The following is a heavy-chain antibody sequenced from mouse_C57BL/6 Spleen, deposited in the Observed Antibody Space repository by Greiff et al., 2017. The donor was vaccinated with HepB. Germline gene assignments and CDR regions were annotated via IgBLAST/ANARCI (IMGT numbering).Heavy chain of an antibody. J-gene: IGHJ1*03. Sequence: VQLQQSGSELRSPGSSVKLSCKDFDSEVFPIAYMSWVRQKPGHGFEWIGGILPSIGRTIYGEKFEDKATLDADTLSNTAYLELNRLTSEDSAIYDCARWGYGSSYDWYFDVWGTGTTVTVSS. CDR1: DSEVFPIAY. D-gene: IGHD1-1*01. CDR3: ARWGYGSSYDWYFDV. V-gene: IGHV15-2*01. CDR2: ILPSIGRT.